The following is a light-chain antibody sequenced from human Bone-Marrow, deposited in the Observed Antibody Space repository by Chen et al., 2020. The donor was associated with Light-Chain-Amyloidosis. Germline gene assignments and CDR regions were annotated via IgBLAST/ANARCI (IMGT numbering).Light chain of an antibody. CDR3: QQSNSFPYT. CDR2: SAS. Sequence: DLQLTQSPSSVSASVGDRVAITCRARHGSSTWLAWYQQKPGKAPKLLSYSASSLQSGVPSRFTGSGSVTDFTLTISSLQPEDVATYYCQQSNSFPYTFGQGTKVEIK. V-gene: IGKV1-12*01. J-gene: IGKJ2*01. CDR1: HGSSTW.